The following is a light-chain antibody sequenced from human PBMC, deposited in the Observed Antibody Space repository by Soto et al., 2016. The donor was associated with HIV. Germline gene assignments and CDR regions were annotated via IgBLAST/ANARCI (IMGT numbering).Light chain of an antibody. V-gene: IGLV3-21*01. Sequence: SYELTQPPSVSVAPGKTATITCGGNNIGSKSVHWYQQKPGQAPVLVVYDDDDRPSGIPERFSGSNSGNTATLTLSRVEAGDEADYYCQVWDSSSNHVFGAGTKVIVL. J-gene: IGLJ1*01. CDR1: NIGSKS. CDR2: DDD. CDR3: QVWDSSSNHV.